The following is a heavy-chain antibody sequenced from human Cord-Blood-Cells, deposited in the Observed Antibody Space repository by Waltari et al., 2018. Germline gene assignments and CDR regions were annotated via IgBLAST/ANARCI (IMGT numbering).Heavy chain of an antibody. CDR3: ARDPRSYSSSSWYFDL. Sequence: QLQLFPSGAELKNPGASVRVSSMPFGSTFPSYYMPWVRQAPGQGLEWMGRINPNSGGTNYAQKFQGRVTMTRDTSISTAYMELSRLRSDDTAVYYCARDPRSYSSSSWYFDLWGRGTLVTVSS. CDR2: INPNSGGT. V-gene: IGHV1-2*06. J-gene: IGHJ2*01. D-gene: IGHD6-6*01. CDR1: GSTFPSYY.